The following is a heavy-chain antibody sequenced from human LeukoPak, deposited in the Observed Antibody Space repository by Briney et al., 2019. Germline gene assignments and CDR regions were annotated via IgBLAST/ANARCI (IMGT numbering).Heavy chain of an antibody. CDR1: GFTFGDYA. D-gene: IGHD4-17*01. CDR3: TTTAYGDNIDY. CDR2: IRSKAYGGTT. V-gene: IGHV3-49*03. Sequence: PGRSLRLSCTASGFTFGDYAMSWFRQAPGKGLEWVGFIRSKAYGGTTEYAASVKDRFTISRDDSKSIAYLQMNSLKTEDTAVYYCTTTAYGDNIDYWGQGTLVTVSS. J-gene: IGHJ4*02.